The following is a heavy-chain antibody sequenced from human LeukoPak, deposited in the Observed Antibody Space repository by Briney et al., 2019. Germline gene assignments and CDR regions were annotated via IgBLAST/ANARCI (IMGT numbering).Heavy chain of an antibody. CDR1: GFTFSSSA. J-gene: IGHJ2*01. V-gene: IGHV1-58*01. Sequence: TSVKVSCKASGFTFSSSAVQWVRQARGQRLEWIGWIVVGSGHTNYAQKFQERVTITRDMSTSTSYMELSSLRFENTAVSYCAAAGILVRIAAAGYWYFDLWGRGTLVTVSS. D-gene: IGHD6-13*01. CDR2: IVVGSGHT. CDR3: AAAGILVRIAAAGYWYFDL.